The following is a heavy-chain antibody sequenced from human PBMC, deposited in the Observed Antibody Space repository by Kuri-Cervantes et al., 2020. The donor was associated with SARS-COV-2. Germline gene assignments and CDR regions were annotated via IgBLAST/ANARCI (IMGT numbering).Heavy chain of an antibody. J-gene: IGHJ3*02. V-gene: IGHV4-34*08. Sequence: GSLRLSCAASRFTFNTYRMNWIRQPPGKGLEWIGEINHSGSTYYNPSLKSRVTISVDTSKNQFSLKLSSVTAADTAVYYCDGWWCDAFDIWGQGTMVTVSS. CDR2: INHSGST. CDR1: RFTFNTYR. D-gene: IGHD2-21*01. CDR3: DGWWCDAFDI.